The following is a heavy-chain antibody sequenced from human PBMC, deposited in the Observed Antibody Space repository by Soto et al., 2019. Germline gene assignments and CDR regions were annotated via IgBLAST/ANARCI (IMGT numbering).Heavy chain of an antibody. CDR2: IGSKGETYAT. CDR1: GFTFGASA. CDR3: ARAGSYRFDY. V-gene: IGHV3-73*01. J-gene: IGHJ4*02. Sequence: PGGSLRLSCSASGFTFGASALQWVRQASGKGLEWLGRIGSKGETYATAYAASVKGRFTISRDNAKNTLYLQMDGLGVDDTAVYYCARAGSYRFDYWGLGTLVTVSS. D-gene: IGHD3-10*01.